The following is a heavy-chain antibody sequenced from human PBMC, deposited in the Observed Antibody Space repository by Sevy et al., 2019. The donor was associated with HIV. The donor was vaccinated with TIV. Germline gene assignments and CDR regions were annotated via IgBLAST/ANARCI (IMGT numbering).Heavy chain of an antibody. CDR3: ARESSGWYANWFDP. Sequence: ETLSLTCTVSGGSISSYYWSWIRQPPGKGLEWIGYIYYSGSTNYNPSLKSRVTISVDTSKNQFSLKLSSVTAADTAVYYCARESSGWYANWFDPWGQGTLVTVSS. CDR2: IYYSGST. J-gene: IGHJ5*02. D-gene: IGHD6-19*01. V-gene: IGHV4-59*13. CDR1: GGSISSYY.